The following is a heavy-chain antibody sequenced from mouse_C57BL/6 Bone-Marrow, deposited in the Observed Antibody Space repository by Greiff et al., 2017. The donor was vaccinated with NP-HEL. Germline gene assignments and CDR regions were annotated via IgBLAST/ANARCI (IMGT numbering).Heavy chain of an antibody. D-gene: IGHD2-2*01. CDR3: ARMKKGYGYDGYAMDY. Sequence: QVTLKVSGPGILQPSQTLSLTCSFSGFSLSTFGMGVGWIRQPSGKGLEWLAHIWWDDDKYYNPALKSRLTISKDTSKNQVFLKIANVDTADTATYYCARMKKGYGYDGYAMDYWGQGTSVTVSS. CDR1: GFSLSTFGMG. J-gene: IGHJ4*01. CDR2: IWWDDDK. V-gene: IGHV8-8*01.